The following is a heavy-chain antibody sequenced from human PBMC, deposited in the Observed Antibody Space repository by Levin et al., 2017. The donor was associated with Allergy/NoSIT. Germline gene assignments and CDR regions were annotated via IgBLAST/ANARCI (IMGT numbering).Heavy chain of an antibody. Sequence: GGSLRLSCAASGFTFSSYSMNWVRQAPGKGLEWVSYISSSSSTIYYADSVKGRFTISRDNAKNSLYLQMNSLRDEDTAVYYCARDSDYGGNGGDDFDYWGQGTLVTVSS. CDR2: ISSSSSTI. V-gene: IGHV3-48*02. J-gene: IGHJ4*02. D-gene: IGHD4-23*01. CDR1: GFTFSSYS. CDR3: ARDSDYGGNGGDDFDY.